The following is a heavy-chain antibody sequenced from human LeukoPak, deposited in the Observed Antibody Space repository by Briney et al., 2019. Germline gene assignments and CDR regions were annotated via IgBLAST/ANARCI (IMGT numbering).Heavy chain of an antibody. V-gene: IGHV4-4*07. D-gene: IGHD2-15*01. CDR2: MHTSGST. J-gene: IGHJ3*02. CDR1: GGSISSYY. Sequence: SETLSLTCTVSGGSISSYYWSWIRQPAGKGLEWIGRMHTSGSTNYNPSLKSRVTMSGDTSKNQFSLKLSSVTAADTAVYYCASDRIEVDAFDIWGQGTMVTVSS. CDR3: ASDRIEVDAFDI.